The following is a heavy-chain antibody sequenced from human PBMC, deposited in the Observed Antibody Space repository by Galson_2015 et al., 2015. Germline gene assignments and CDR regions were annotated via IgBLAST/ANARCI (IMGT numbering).Heavy chain of an antibody. CDR2: INAGNGNT. CDR1: GYTFTSYA. Sequence: SVKVSCKASGYTFTSYAMHWVRQAPGQRLEWMGWINAGNGNTKYSQKFQGRVTITRDTSASTAYMELSSLRSEDTAVYYCARAGGDIVVTDFDYWGQGTLVTVSS. J-gene: IGHJ4*02. CDR3: ARAGGDIVVTDFDY. V-gene: IGHV1-3*01. D-gene: IGHD2-15*01.